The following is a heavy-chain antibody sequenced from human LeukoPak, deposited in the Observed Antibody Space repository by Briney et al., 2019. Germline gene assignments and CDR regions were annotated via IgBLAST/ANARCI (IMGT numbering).Heavy chain of an antibody. V-gene: IGHV3-30-3*01. CDR2: ISYDGSNK. D-gene: IGHD6-13*01. CDR3: ARDLAAAGKGGNFQH. CDR1: GFIFSSYA. J-gene: IGHJ1*01. Sequence: GGSLRLSRAASGFIFSSYAMHWVRQAPGKGLEWVAVISYDGSNKYYADSVKGRFTISRDNSKNTLCLQMNSLRAEDTAVYYCARDLAAAGKGGNFQHWGQGTLVTVSS.